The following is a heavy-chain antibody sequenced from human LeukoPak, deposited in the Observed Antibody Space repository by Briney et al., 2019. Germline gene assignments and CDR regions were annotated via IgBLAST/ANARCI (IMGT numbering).Heavy chain of an antibody. CDR3: ARGHVDTAMGDY. J-gene: IGHJ4*02. V-gene: IGHV4-39*07. D-gene: IGHD5-18*01. CDR2: INHSGST. Sequence: SETLSLTCTVSGAAMSIGFNYWGWIRQPPGNGLGLMGEINHSGSTNYNPSLKSRVTISVDTSKKQFSLKLSSVTAADTAVYYCARGHVDTAMGDYWGQGTLVTVSS. CDR1: GAAMSIGFNY.